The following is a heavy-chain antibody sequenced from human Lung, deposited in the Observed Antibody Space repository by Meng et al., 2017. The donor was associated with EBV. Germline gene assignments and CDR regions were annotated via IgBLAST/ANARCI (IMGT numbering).Heavy chain of an antibody. CDR1: GGSISSGGYS. CDR2: IYHSGST. J-gene: IGHJ4*02. D-gene: IGHD6-19*01. CDR3: ARVGQWLPIDY. V-gene: IGHV4-30-2*01. Sequence: QLQLQESGSGRVKPSQTLSLTGAVSGGSISSGGYSWSWIRQPPGKGLEWIGYIYHSGSTNYNPSLKSRVTISVDKSKNQFSLNLSSVTAADTAVYYCARVGQWLPIDYWGQGTLVTVSS.